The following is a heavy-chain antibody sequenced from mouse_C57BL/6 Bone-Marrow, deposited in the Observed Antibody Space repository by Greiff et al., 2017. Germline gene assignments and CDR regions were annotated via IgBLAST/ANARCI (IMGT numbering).Heavy chain of an antibody. CDR1: GFTFSNYW. J-gene: IGHJ3*01. V-gene: IGHV6-3*01. D-gene: IGHD1-1*01. CDR3: TLYYYGSSGAY. Sequence: EVKLVESGGGLVQPGGSMKLSCVASGFTFSNYWMNWVRQSPEKGLEWVAQIRLKSDNYATHYAESVKGRFTISRDDSKSSVYLQMNNLRAEDTGIYYCTLYYYGSSGAYWGQGTLVTVSA. CDR2: IRLKSDNYAT.